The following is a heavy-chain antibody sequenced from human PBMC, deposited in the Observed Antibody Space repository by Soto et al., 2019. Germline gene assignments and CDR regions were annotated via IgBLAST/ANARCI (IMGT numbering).Heavy chain of an antibody. J-gene: IGHJ4*02. D-gene: IGHD1-1*01. V-gene: IGHV1-18*01. CDR3: AGGRYGDY. CDR1: GYTFTSYG. CDR2: ISAHNGNT. Sequence: QVHLVQSGAEVKKPGASVKVSCKASGYTFTSYGITWVRQAPGQGLEWMGWISAHNGNTDYAQKLQGRVIVTRDAPTSTAYMELRSLRYDDTAVYYCAGGRYGDYWGQGALVTVSS.